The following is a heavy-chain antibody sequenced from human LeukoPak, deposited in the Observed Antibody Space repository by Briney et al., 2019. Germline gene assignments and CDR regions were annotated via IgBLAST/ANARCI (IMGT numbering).Heavy chain of an antibody. D-gene: IGHD3-10*01. V-gene: IGHV1-8*01. CDR1: GYTFTSYD. Sequence: ASVKVSCKASGYTFTSYDINWVRHASGQGLEWMGWMNPNSGNTGYAQRFQGRVTMSRDTSINTAYMEMSNLRSDDTAIYYCGLSGDYYYYYMDVWGKGTTVTISS. CDR2: MNPNSGNT. CDR3: GLSGDYYYYYMDV. J-gene: IGHJ6*03.